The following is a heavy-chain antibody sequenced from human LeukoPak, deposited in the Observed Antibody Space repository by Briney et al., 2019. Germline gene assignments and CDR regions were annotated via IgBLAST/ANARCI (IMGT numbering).Heavy chain of an antibody. D-gene: IGHD1-26*01. V-gene: IGHV3-21*01. Sequence: GGSLRLSCTTSGFTFSDYPMNWVPQAPGKGLEWVSFISASGTSIYYADSVRGRFTISRDNAKNSLYLQMNSLRAEDTAVYYCARDGTWGPGTLVTVSS. J-gene: IGHJ5*02. CDR3: ARDGT. CDR2: ISASGTSI. CDR1: GFTFSDYP.